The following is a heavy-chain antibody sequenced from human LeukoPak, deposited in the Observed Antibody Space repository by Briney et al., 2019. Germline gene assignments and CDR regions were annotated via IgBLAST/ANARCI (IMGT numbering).Heavy chain of an antibody. CDR1: GYTFTSYD. CDR3: ARGGLRTTGTTSCLRLVY. D-gene: IGHD1-1*01. Sequence: ASVKVSCKASGYTFTSYDINWVRQAPGQGLEWMGIINPSGGSTSYAQKFQGRVTMTRDTSTSTVYMELSSLRSEDTAVYYCARGGLRTTGTTSCLRLVYWGQGTLVTVSS. CDR2: INPSGGST. J-gene: IGHJ4*02. V-gene: IGHV1-46*01.